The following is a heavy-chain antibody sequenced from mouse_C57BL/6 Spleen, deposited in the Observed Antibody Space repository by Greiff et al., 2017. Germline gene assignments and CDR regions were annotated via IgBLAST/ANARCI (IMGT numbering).Heavy chain of an antibody. Sequence: QVQLQQPGAELVKPGASVKLSCKASGYTFTSYWLHWVKQRPGQGLEWIGMIHPTSGSTNYNAQFKNKATLTVDKSSSTANMQLSRLTSEDSAVYYCARRRGSSFYWYFDVWGTGTTVTVAS. D-gene: IGHD1-1*01. CDR3: ARRRGSSFYWYFDV. V-gene: IGHV1-64*01. J-gene: IGHJ1*03. CDR1: GYTFTSYW. CDR2: IHPTSGST.